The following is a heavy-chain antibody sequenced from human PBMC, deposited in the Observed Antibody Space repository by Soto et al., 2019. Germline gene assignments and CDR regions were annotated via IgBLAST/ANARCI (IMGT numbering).Heavy chain of an antibody. Sequence: QVQLVQSGAEVKKPGSSVKVSCKASGGTFSSYGITWVRQAPGQGLEWMGWISADNGVTNYAQKLQGRVTMTTDTATSTGYMELRNLRSDDTAVYYCARRGVLPDYWGQGTLVTVSS. V-gene: IGHV1-18*01. CDR3: ARRGVLPDY. D-gene: IGHD3-10*01. J-gene: IGHJ4*02. CDR1: GGTFSSYG. CDR2: ISADNGVT.